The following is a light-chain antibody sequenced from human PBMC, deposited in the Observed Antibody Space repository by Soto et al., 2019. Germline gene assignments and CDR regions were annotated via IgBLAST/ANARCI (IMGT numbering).Light chain of an antibody. CDR3: LQYHYWWT. CDR2: GAS. Sequence: IVMTQSPATLSLSPGEKATLSCRASQSISNNVAWFQQKPGQVPRLLIYGASNRATGVSARFSGSGSGTEFTLSISRLQSEYFAVYYCLQYHYWWTFGQGTKVEIK. J-gene: IGKJ1*01. CDR1: QSISNN. V-gene: IGKV3-15*01.